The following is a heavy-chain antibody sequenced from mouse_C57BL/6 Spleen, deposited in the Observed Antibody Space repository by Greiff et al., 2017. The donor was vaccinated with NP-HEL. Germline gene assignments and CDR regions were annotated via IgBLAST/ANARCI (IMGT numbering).Heavy chain of an antibody. D-gene: IGHD1-1*01. Sequence: EVMLVESGEGLVKPGGSLKLSCAASGFTFSSYAMSWVRQTPEKRLEWVAYISSGGDYIYYADTVKGRFTISRDNARNTLYLQMSSLKSEDTAMYYCTRDLAVPYWYFDVWGTGTTVTVSS. CDR3: TRDLAVPYWYFDV. J-gene: IGHJ1*03. V-gene: IGHV5-9-1*02. CDR2: ISSGGDYI. CDR1: GFTFSSYA.